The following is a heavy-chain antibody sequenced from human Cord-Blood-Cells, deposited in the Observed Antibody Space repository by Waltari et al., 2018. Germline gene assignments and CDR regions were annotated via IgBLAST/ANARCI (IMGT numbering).Heavy chain of an antibody. CDR3: ARGPFRSSWYNPDFDY. V-gene: IGHV4-34*01. Sequence: QVQLQQWGAGLLKPSETLSLTCAVYGGCFSGYYCRWIRQPPGKGLEWTREINHSGSTNYNPSLKSRVTISVDTSKNQFSLKLSSVTAADTAVYYCARGPFRSSWYNPDFDYWGQGTLVTVSS. CDR2: INHSGST. CDR1: GGCFSGYY. J-gene: IGHJ4*02. D-gene: IGHD6-13*01.